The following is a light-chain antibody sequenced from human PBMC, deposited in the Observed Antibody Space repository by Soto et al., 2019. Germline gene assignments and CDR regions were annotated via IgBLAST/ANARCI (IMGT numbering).Light chain of an antibody. Sequence: DIQVTQSPSSLSASVGERVTITCRASQTIKSYLNWYQLTPGKAPKLLIFAASSLKSGVPSRFSGHGSATDFTLTINDLQPEDVATYYCQQSFTSARTFGPGTRLEIK. CDR1: QTIKSY. CDR2: AAS. J-gene: IGKJ2*01. V-gene: IGKV1-39*01. CDR3: QQSFTSART.